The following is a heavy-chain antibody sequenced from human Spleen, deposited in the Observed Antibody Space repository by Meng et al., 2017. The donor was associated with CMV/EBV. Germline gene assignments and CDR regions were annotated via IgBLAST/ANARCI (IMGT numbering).Heavy chain of an antibody. V-gene: IGHV3-30*03. CDR2: ILNDGNNK. CDR3: ARDPGSGWYYFDS. CDR1: GFTFRSYG. Sequence: GESLKISCAASGFTFRSYGMHWVRQAPGKGLEWVAVILNDGNNKYYTDSVKGRFTISRDNSKSTVYLQMDSLRVEDTAVYYCARDPGSGWYYFDSWGQGTLVTVSS. D-gene: IGHD6-19*01. J-gene: IGHJ4*02.